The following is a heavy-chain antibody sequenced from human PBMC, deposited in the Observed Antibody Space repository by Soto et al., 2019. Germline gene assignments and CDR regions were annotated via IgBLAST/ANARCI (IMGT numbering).Heavy chain of an antibody. CDR3: ASPAGADYTFDY. D-gene: IGHD4-4*01. V-gene: IGHV4-59*04. CDR1: VGSISSYY. J-gene: IGHJ4*02. CDR2: IYYRGYT. Sequence: SETLSLTCTVSVGSISSYYWSWIRQPPGKGLEWIGYIYYRGYTYYNPSLESRVTISADTSKNQLSLNLRSVTAADTAVYYCASPAGADYTFDYWGQGILVTVSS.